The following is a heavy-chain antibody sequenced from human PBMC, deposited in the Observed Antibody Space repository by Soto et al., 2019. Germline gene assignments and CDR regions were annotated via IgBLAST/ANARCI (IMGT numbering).Heavy chain of an antibody. V-gene: IGHV4-39*01. CDR2: IYYSGST. J-gene: IGHJ5*02. D-gene: IGHD3-10*01. Sequence: PSETLSLTCTVSGGSISSSSYYWGWIRQPPGKGLEWIGSIYYSGSTYYNPSLKSRVTISVDTSKNQFSLKLSSVTAADTAVYYCARRSGTMVRGVIQSDWFDPWGQGTLVTVSS. CDR1: GGSISSSSYY. CDR3: ARRSGTMVRGVIQSDWFDP.